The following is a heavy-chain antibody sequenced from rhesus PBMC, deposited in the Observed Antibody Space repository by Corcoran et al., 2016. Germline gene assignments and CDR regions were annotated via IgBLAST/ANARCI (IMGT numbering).Heavy chain of an antibody. J-gene: IGHJ5-1*01. Sequence: QVRLQESGPGLVKSSETLSLTCAVSGGSMSERSFWKWIRQPPGKGLEWIGNIYANSVTTYQPSLKSRVTISKYTANNQFFLKVTSVTAADTAVYYCAGPFERGRFEVWGAGVLVTVSS. CDR1: GGSMSERSF. D-gene: IGHD3-34*01. CDR3: AGPFERGRFEV. CDR2: IYANSVTT. V-gene: IGHV4S9*01.